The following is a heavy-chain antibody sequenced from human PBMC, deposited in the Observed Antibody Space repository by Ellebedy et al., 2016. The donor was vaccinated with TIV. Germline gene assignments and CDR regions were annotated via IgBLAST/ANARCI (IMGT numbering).Heavy chain of an antibody. CDR3: GRDYRRYNSGWTFEY. J-gene: IGHJ4*02. CDR1: GYSFTSYS. Sequence: AASVKVSCKASGYSFTSYSINWVRQALGQGLEWMGWIETNTGNPTYAQGFSGRFVFSLDISVSTTYLQISNLKTEDTAVYYCGRDYRRYNSGWTFEYWGQGTLVTVSS. V-gene: IGHV7-4-1*02. D-gene: IGHD5-12*01. CDR2: IETNTGNP.